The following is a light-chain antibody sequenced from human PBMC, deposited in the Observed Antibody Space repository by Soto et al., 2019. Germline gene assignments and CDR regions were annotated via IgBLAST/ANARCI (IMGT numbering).Light chain of an antibody. V-gene: IGLV2-14*01. CDR1: SSDVGGYNY. CDR2: EVS. Sequence: QSVLTQPASVSGSPGQSITVSCTGTSSDVGGYNYVSWYQQHPGKAPQLIIYEVSNRPSGVSYRFSGSKSGNTASLTISGLQAEDEADYYCSSYTNYNTLDVFXTGTKLTVL. CDR3: SSYTNYNTLDV. J-gene: IGLJ1*01.